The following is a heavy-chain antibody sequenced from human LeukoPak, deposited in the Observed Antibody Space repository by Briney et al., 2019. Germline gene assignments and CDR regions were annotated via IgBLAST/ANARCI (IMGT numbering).Heavy chain of an antibody. CDR2: IRYDGSRK. V-gene: IGHV3-30*02. CDR1: GFIFSSYG. D-gene: IGHD4/OR15-4a*01. Sequence: GGSLRLSCAASGFIFSSYGMHWVRQAPDKGLGWVAFIRYDGSRKYYADSVKGRFTISRDNSKNTLYLQMNGLRAEDTAMYYCAKVSLNMVNDAFDIWGQGTMVSVSS. J-gene: IGHJ3*02. CDR3: AKVSLNMVNDAFDI.